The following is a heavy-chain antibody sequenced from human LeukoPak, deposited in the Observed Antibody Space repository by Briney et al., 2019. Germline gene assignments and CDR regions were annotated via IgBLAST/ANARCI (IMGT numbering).Heavy chain of an antibody. J-gene: IGHJ6*03. CDR2: INPNSGGT. V-gene: IGHV1-2*02. CDR1: GYTFTGYY. CDR3: ARDWSIAARSRHYYYYYMDV. D-gene: IGHD6-6*01. Sequence: ASVKVSFKASGYTFTGYYMHWVRQAPGQGPEWMGWINPNSGGTNYAQKFQGRVTMTRDTSISTACMELSRLRSDDTAVYYCARDWSIAARSRHYYYYYMDVWGKGTTVTVSS.